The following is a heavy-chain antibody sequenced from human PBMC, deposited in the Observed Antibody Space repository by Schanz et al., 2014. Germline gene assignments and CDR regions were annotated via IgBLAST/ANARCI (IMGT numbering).Heavy chain of an antibody. CDR1: GYTFTVYY. CDR2: INPTTGNP. V-gene: IGHV7-4-1*02. Sequence: QVQVIQSGPEVKKPGASVKVSCKASGYTFTVYYMHWVRQAPGQGLEWMGWINPTTGNPGYAQGFTGRFVFSFDTSVSTAYLQISGLKAEDTAVYYCARARYGLDVWGQGTTVTVSS. CDR3: ARARYGLDV. J-gene: IGHJ6*02.